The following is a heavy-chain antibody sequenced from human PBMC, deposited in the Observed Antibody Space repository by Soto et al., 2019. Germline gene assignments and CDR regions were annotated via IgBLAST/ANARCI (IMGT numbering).Heavy chain of an antibody. J-gene: IGHJ4*02. CDR2: IYYSGST. CDR1: GGSISSYY. Sequence: PSETLSLTCTVSGGSISSYYWSWIRQPPGKGLEWIGYIYYSGSTNYNPSLKSRVTISVDTSKNQFSLKLSSVTAADTAVYYCARERGIYYFDYWGQGTLVTVSS. D-gene: IGHD3-10*01. CDR3: ARERGIYYFDY. V-gene: IGHV4-59*01.